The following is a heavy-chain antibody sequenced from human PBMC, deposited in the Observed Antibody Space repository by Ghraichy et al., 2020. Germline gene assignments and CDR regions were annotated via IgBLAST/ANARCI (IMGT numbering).Heavy chain of an antibody. CDR2: INTSGTT. D-gene: IGHD6-19*01. J-gene: IGHJ4*02. Sequence: SETLSLTCTVSGDSMNNVHWTWLRQPAGKRLEWIGRINTSGTTKYDPSLKSRVTLSLDTSKNQFYLKLSSVTAADTAVYYCARVNSGWYIDYWGQGTLVIVSS. CDR3: ARVNSGWYIDY. CDR1: GDSMNNVH. V-gene: IGHV4-4*07.